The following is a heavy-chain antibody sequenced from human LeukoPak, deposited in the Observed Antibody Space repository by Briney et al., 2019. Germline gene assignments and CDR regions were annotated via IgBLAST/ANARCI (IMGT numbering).Heavy chain of an antibody. CDR2: ISGSGGST. CDR1: GFTFSSYA. Sequence: PGGSLRLSCAASGFTFSSYAMSWVRQAPGKGLEWVSAISGSGGSTYYADSVKGRFTISRDNSKNTLYLQMNSLRAGDTAVYYCAKYYSIAVAWYRDAFDIWGQGTMVTVSS. CDR3: AKYYSIAVAWYRDAFDI. V-gene: IGHV3-23*01. D-gene: IGHD6-19*01. J-gene: IGHJ3*02.